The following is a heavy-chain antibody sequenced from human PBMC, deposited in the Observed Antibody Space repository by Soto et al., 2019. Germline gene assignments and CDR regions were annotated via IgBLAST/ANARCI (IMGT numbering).Heavy chain of an antibody. Sequence: SETLSLTCTVSGGSISSGDYYWSWIRQPPGKGLEWIGYIYYSGSTYYNPSLKSRVTISVDTSKNQFSLKLSSVTAADTAVYYCARVLLRVRGVIPPVGYYYYYGMDVWGQGTTVTVSS. CDR1: GGSISSGDYY. CDR3: ARVLLRVRGVIPPVGYYYYYGMDV. CDR2: IYYSGST. J-gene: IGHJ6*02. D-gene: IGHD3-10*01. V-gene: IGHV4-30-4*01.